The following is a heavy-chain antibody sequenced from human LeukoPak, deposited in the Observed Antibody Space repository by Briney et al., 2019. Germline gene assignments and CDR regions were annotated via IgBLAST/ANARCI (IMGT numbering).Heavy chain of an antibody. CDR1: GYTFTSYD. V-gene: IGHV1-8*01. D-gene: IGHD3-9*01. J-gene: IGHJ5*02. CDR3: ARGVRYFDWALYWFDP. Sequence: ASVKVSCKASGYTFTSYDTNWVRQATGQGLEWMGWMNPNSGNTGYAQKFQGRVTMTRNTSISTAYMELSSLRSEDTAVYYCARGVRYFDWALYWFDPWGQGTLVTVSS. CDR2: MNPNSGNT.